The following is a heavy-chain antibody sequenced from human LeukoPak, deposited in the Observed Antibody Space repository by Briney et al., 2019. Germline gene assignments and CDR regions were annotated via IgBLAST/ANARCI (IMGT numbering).Heavy chain of an antibody. Sequence: KPSETLSLTCTVSGGYISSYYWSWIRQPPGKGLEWIGSIYHSGSTCYNPSLKSRVTISVDMSKNQFSLKLSSVTAADTAVYYCASGGIVVVISRDAFDIWGQGTMVTVSS. CDR2: IYHSGST. CDR3: ASGGIVVVISRDAFDI. J-gene: IGHJ3*02. D-gene: IGHD2-21*01. CDR1: GGYISSYY. V-gene: IGHV4-59*08.